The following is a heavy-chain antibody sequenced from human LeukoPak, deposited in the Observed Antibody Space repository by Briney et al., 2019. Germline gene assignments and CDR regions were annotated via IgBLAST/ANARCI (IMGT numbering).Heavy chain of an antibody. CDR1: GASISSYY. Sequence: PSETLSLTCTVSGASISSYYWSWIRQPPGKGLEWIGYIYYSGGTNYSPSLKSRVTISVDTSKNQFSLRLSSVTAADTAVYYCARHRYYYDSSGYYYQPWGQGTLVTVSS. J-gene: IGHJ5*02. CDR2: IYYSGGT. V-gene: IGHV4-59*01. CDR3: ARHRYYYDSSGYYYQP. D-gene: IGHD3-22*01.